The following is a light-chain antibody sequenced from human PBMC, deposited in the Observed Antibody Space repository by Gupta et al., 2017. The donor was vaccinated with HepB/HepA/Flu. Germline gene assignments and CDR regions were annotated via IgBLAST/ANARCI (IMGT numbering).Light chain of an antibody. V-gene: IGKV3-20*01. CDR2: GTS. J-gene: IGKJ1*01. CDR1: ESVSSTY. Sequence: VVLMQSPGTLSLSPGDTATLSCRASESVSSTYLAWYQQKPGQAPRLLIFGTSNRATGIPDRFSGRGSGTDFTLTISRLQAEDVAIYYCQQYDCSLFTFGQGTKVEIK. CDR3: QQYDCSLFT.